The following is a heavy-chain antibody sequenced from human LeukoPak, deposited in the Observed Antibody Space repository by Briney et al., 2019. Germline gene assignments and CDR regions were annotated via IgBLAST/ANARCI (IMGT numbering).Heavy chain of an antibody. CDR2: ISTRGGTV. D-gene: IGHD3-16*01. V-gene: IGHV3-48*03. CDR1: GFSFSDYD. CDR3: ARLGADYYYYMDV. J-gene: IGHJ6*03. Sequence: GGSLRLSCAASGFSFSDYDMNWVRQAPGRGLEWISYISTRGGTVYYADSVKGRFTISRDNARKSLYLQMNSLRAEDTAVYYCARLGADYYYYMDVWGKGTTVTVSS.